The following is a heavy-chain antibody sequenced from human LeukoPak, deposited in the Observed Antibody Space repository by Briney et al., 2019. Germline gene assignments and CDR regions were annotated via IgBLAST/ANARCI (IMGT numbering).Heavy chain of an antibody. D-gene: IGHD6-13*01. J-gene: IGHJ4*02. CDR2: IYSSGST. V-gene: IGHV3-66*01. CDR1: GFTVSSNY. CDR3: ARVTDSSRWIFDY. Sequence: GGSLRLSCAPSGFTVSSNYMSWVRQPPGKGLEWVSVIYSSGSTFYADSVKARFTTSRDNSKNTLYLQMNSLRAEDMAVYYCARVTDSSRWIFDYWGQGTLVTVSS.